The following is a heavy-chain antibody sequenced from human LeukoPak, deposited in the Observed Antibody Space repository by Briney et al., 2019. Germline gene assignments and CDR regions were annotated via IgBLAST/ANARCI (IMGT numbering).Heavy chain of an antibody. CDR3: AQYYGDSYFDY. D-gene: IGHD3-10*01. Sequence: SQTLSLTCTVSGGSISSGGNYWSWIRQHPGKGLEWIGYIYYSGSTYYNPSLKSRVTISVDTSKNQFSLKLSSVTAADTAVYYCAQYYGDSYFDYWGQGTVVTVSS. CDR1: GGSISSGGNY. CDR2: IYYSGST. V-gene: IGHV4-31*03. J-gene: IGHJ4*02.